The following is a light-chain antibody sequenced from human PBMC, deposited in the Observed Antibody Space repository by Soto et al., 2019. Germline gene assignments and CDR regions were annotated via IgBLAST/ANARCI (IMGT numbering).Light chain of an antibody. J-gene: IGKJ1*01. V-gene: IGKV3-20*01. CDR3: QQYVTSPWA. CDR2: GAS. Sequence: EIVVTQSPGTLSLSPGERATLSCRASKSVSSSVFAWYQHKPGQAPRLLIYGASNRATGIPDRFSVSGSGTDFTLTISRLEPEDFAVYYCQQYVTSPWAFGQGTKVAIE. CDR1: KSVSSSV.